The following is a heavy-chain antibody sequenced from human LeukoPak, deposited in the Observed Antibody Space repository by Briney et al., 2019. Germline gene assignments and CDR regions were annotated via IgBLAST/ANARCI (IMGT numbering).Heavy chain of an antibody. V-gene: IGHV4-38-2*01. J-gene: IGHJ4*02. CDR1: GYSISSGYY. CDR2: IYHSGST. Sequence: PSETLSLTCAVSGYSISSGYYWGWIRQPPGKGLEWIGSIYHSGSTYYNPSLKSRVTISVDTSKNQFSLKLSSVTAADTAVYYCARLKYYYDSSGPHPLDYWGQGTLVTVSS. CDR3: ARLKYYYDSSGPHPLDY. D-gene: IGHD3-22*01.